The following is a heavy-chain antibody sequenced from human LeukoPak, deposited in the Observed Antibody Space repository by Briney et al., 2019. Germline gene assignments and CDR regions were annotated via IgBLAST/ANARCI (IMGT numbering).Heavy chain of an antibody. CDR1: GGSISSSSYY. Sequence: SETLSLTCTVSGGSISSSSYYWGWIRQPPWKGLEWIGSIYYSGSTYYNPSLKSRVTISVDTSKNQFSLKLSSVTAADTAVYYCAREYGIAVADGIDYWGQGTLVTVSS. J-gene: IGHJ4*02. CDR3: AREYGIAVADGIDY. V-gene: IGHV4-39*07. CDR2: IYYSGST. D-gene: IGHD6-19*01.